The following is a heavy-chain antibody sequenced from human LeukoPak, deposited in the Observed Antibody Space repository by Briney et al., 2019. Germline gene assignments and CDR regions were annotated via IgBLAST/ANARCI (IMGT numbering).Heavy chain of an antibody. CDR3: AKDHDILTVAWFDP. Sequence: GGSLRLSCAASGFTFSSYAMSWVRRAPGKGLEWVSAISGSGGSTYYADSVKGRFTISRDNSKNTLYLQMNSLRAEDTAVYYCAKDHDILTVAWFDPWGQGTLVTVSS. D-gene: IGHD3-9*01. CDR2: ISGSGGST. CDR1: GFTFSSYA. J-gene: IGHJ5*02. V-gene: IGHV3-23*01.